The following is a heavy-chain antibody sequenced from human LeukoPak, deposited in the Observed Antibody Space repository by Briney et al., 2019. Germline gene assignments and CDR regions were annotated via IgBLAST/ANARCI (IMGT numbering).Heavy chain of an antibody. Sequence: ASVKVSFKASGYTFTSYGISWVRQAPGQGLEWMGWISAYNGNTNYAQKLQGRVTMTTDTSTSTAYMELRSLRSDDTAVYYCARDREEGSSSWFYYYYYMDVWGKGTTVTVSS. V-gene: IGHV1-18*01. CDR1: GYTFTSYG. D-gene: IGHD6-13*01. J-gene: IGHJ6*03. CDR2: ISAYNGNT. CDR3: ARDREEGSSSWFYYYYYMDV.